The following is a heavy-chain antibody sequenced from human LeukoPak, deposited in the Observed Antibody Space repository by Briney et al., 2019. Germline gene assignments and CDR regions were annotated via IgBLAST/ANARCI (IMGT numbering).Heavy chain of an antibody. V-gene: IGHV3-66*02. CDR3: AREVVGITIFGVVDY. CDR1: GVTVSSNY. CDR2: IYSGGRT. D-gene: IGHD3-3*01. J-gene: IGHJ4*02. Sequence: GRSMRLSCPASGVTVSSNYMSWVRPAPRKWLEWESVIYSGGRTYYGGSVKGRFTISRDNSKNTLYLQMNSLRAEDTAVYDCAREVVGITIFGVVDYWGQGTLVTVSA.